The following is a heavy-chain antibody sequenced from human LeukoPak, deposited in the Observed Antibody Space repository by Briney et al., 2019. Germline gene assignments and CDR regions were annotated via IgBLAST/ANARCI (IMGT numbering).Heavy chain of an antibody. CDR2: IYYSGST. D-gene: IGHD2-8*01. CDR1: GGSISSYY. J-gene: IGHJ4*02. Sequence: SETLSLTCTVSGGSISSYYWSWIRQPPGKGLEWIGYIYYSGSTNYNPSLKSRVTISVDTSKNQFSLKLSSVTAADTAVYYCARLSNGNPADYWGQGTLVTVSS. V-gene: IGHV4-59*08. CDR3: ARLSNGNPADY.